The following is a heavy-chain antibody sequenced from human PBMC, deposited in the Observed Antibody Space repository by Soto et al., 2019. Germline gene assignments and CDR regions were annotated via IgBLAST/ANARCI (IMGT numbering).Heavy chain of an antibody. J-gene: IGHJ6*02. CDR3: AREDDYGYRYINYGLDV. Sequence: PGGSLRLSCSASEFTFGSYALHWVRQAPGKGLEWVAVISFDGTKKYYSDSVKGRFTISRDNLKNTLYLQMNNLRVEDAALYFCAREDDYGYRYINYGLDVWGQGTTVTVSS. CDR1: EFTFGSYA. V-gene: IGHV3-30-3*01. D-gene: IGHD4-17*01. CDR2: ISFDGTKK.